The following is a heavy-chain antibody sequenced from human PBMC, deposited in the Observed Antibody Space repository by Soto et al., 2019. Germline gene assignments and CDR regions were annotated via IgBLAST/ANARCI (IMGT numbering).Heavy chain of an antibody. J-gene: IGHJ4*02. CDR3: ARLTSDYYDSSGYYYQFDY. V-gene: IGHV4-39*01. Sequence: SSETLSLTCTVAGGSISSISYYWGWIRQPPGKGLEWIGSIYYSGSTYYNPSLNSRFTISVDTSKNQFSLKLSSVTAADTAVYYCARLTSDYYDSSGYYYQFDYWGQGTLVTVSS. D-gene: IGHD3-22*01. CDR2: IYYSGST. CDR1: GGSISSISYY.